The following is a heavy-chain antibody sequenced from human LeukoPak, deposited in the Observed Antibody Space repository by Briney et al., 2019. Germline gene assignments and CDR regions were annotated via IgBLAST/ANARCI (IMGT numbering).Heavy chain of an antibody. CDR1: GGSISSNSYY. Sequence: SETLSLTCTVSGGSISSNSYYWGWIRQPPGTGREWLGSIYYSGSTYYNPSLKSRVTISLDTSKNQVSLKLSSVTAADTAVYYCARVNYYDSRGGTFDIWGQGTRVTVSS. CDR3: ARVNYYDSRGGTFDI. J-gene: IGHJ3*02. CDR2: IYYSGST. V-gene: IGHV4-39*07. D-gene: IGHD3-22*01.